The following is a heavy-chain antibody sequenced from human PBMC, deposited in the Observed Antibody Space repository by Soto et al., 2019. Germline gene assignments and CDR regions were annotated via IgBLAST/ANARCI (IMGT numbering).Heavy chain of an antibody. D-gene: IGHD3-22*01. CDR2: IKEDGSEK. Sequence: GGSLRLSCAASGFSFSSSWMNWVRQAPGKGLEWVADIKEDGSEKYYVDSLKGRFTISRDNAKNSLYLQMNSLRAEDTAVYYCARGDYYDRRFDTWGQGTLVTVSS. J-gene: IGHJ5*02. CDR3: ARGDYYDRRFDT. V-gene: IGHV3-7*03. CDR1: GFSFSSSW.